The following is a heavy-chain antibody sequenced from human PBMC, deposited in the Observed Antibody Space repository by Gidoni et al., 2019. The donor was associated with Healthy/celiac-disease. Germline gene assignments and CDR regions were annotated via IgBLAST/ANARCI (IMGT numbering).Heavy chain of an antibody. CDR3: ARIGSDAVAGIYY. V-gene: IGHV4-34*01. J-gene: IGHJ4*02. CDR2: IHHSGST. CDR1: GESLSGYY. D-gene: IGHD6-19*01. Sequence: QVQLQQWGAGLLKPAETLSLTCAVYGESLSGYYWSWISQPPGKGLDWIGEIHHSGSTHYNPSLKSRVTISVDTSKNQFSLKLSSVTAADTAVYYCARIGSDAVAGIYYWGQGTLVTFSS.